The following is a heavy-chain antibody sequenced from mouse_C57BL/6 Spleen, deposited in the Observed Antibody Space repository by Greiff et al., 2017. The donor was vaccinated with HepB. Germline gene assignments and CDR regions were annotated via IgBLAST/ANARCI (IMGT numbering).Heavy chain of an antibody. CDR1: GYTFTSYW. V-gene: IGHV1-64*01. CDR3: ARDVSYCQSYAMDY. J-gene: IGHJ4*01. D-gene: IGHD6-5*01. CDR2: IHPNSGST. Sequence: VQLQQPGAELVKPGASVKLSCKASGYTFTSYWMHWVKQRPGQGLEWIGMIHPNSGSTNYNEKFKSKATLTVDKSSSTAYMQLSSLTSEDSAVYYGARDVSYCQSYAMDYWGQGTSVTVSS.